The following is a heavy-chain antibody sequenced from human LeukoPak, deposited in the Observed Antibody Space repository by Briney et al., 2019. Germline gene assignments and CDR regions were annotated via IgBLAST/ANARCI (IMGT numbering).Heavy chain of an antibody. CDR2: IYTSGST. CDR3: SATYYYYMDV. CDR1: GGSISSYY. J-gene: IGHJ6*03. Sequence: SETLSLTCTVPGGSISSYYWSWIRQPAGKGLEWIGRIYTSGSTNYNPSLKSRVTMSVDTSKNQFSLKLSSVTAADTAVYYCSATYYYYMDVWGKGTTVTVSS. V-gene: IGHV4-4*07.